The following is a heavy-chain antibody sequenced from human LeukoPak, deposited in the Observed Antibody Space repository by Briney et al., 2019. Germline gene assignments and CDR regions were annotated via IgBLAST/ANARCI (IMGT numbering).Heavy chain of an antibody. D-gene: IGHD5-12*01. CDR2: IRSKTYGGTS. Sequence: PGGSLRPSCTASGFTFGDYAMNWVRQAPGKGLEWVGFIRSKTYGGTSVYAASVKGRFTVSRDDSKNIAYLQMNSLKTEDTAVYYCSRQIRATTDYFDYWGQGTLVTVSS. J-gene: IGHJ4*02. CDR3: SRQIRATTDYFDY. CDR1: GFTFGDYA. V-gene: IGHV3-49*04.